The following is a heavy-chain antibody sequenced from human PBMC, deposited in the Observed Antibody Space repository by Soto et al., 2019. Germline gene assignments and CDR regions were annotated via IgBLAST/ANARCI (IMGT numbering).Heavy chain of an antibody. J-gene: IGHJ4*02. CDR2: IKRKSEGGVT. CDR1: GFNFTNAW. Sequence: GGSLRLSCAASGFNFTNAWMKWVRQFPGKGLEWVGRIKRKSEGGVTDYGAPVRGRFTISRDDSKSMLFLHMSSLKTEDTALYYCTTTLRGHLGGSIVDFDYWGQGALVTVYS. CDR3: TTTLRGHLGGSIVDFDY. D-gene: IGHD3-16*01. V-gene: IGHV3-15*01.